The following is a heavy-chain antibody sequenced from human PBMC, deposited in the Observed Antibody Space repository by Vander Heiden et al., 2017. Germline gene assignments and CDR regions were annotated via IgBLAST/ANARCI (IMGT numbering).Heavy chain of an antibody. Sequence: QVQLVQSGAEVKKPESLVKVSCKASGGTFNIYTIHWVRQAPGQGLEWMGGSVPIIGTANYAQKFQGRVTITADESTSTAYMELTSLRSEDTAVYYCASVLGDWRFDLWGRGTLVTVSS. V-gene: IGHV1-69*01. CDR1: GGTFNIYT. CDR2: SVPIIGTA. D-gene: IGHD3-16*01. J-gene: IGHJ2*01. CDR3: ASVLGDWRFDL.